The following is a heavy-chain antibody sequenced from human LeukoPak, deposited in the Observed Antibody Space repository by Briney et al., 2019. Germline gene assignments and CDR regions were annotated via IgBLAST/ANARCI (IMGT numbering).Heavy chain of an antibody. CDR2: ISGSGGST. J-gene: IGHJ4*02. CDR1: GFTFSSYA. D-gene: IGHD4-11*01. V-gene: IGHV3-23*01. CDR3: AKRTDYSNYGPFDY. Sequence: GGSLRLSCAASGFTFSSYAMSWVRQAPGKGLEWVSAISGSGGSTYYADSVKGRFTISRDNSKNTLFLQMNSLRAEDTAVYYCAKRTDYSNYGPFDYWGQGTLVAVSS.